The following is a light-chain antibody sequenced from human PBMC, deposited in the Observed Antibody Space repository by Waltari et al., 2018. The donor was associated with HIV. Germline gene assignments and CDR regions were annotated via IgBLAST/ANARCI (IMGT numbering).Light chain of an antibody. Sequence: IAMTQSPASLAVSLGERATINCKSGQRVLYSSDNKTNVAWYQQKPGQPPKLLIYGSSTRESGVPDRFSGSVSGTDFTLTINNLQAEDVAVYYCQQYYSIPLTFGGGTKVEIK. CDR2: GSS. J-gene: IGKJ4*01. CDR1: QRVLYSSDNKTN. CDR3: QQYYSIPLT. V-gene: IGKV4-1*01.